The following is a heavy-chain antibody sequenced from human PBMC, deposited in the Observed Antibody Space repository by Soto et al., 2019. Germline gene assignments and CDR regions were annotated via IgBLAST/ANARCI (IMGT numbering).Heavy chain of an antibody. V-gene: IGHV1-18*01. CDR1: GYTFTNYG. CDR3: ASGYYDSSGYPSGMDV. J-gene: IGHJ6*02. Sequence: ASVKVSCKASGYTFTNYGISWVRQAPGQGLEWMGWISAYNGNTNYAQKLQGRVTKTTDTSTSTAYMELRSLRSDDTAVYYCASGYYDSSGYPSGMDVWGQGTTVTVSS. CDR2: ISAYNGNT. D-gene: IGHD3-22*01.